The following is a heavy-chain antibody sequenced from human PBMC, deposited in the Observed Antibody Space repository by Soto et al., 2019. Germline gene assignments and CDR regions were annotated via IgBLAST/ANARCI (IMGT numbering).Heavy chain of an antibody. CDR2: IYSGGTT. CDR1: GFTVSSNY. V-gene: IGHV3-66*01. D-gene: IGHD5-18*01. CDR3: VRNTGWDTPMVH. Sequence: LRLSCAASGFTVSSNYMSWVRQAPGKGLEWVSVIYSGGTTYYADSVKGRFTISRDNSRNTLYLQMNSLRAEDTAVYYCVRNTGWDTPMVHWGQGTLVTVSS. J-gene: IGHJ4*02.